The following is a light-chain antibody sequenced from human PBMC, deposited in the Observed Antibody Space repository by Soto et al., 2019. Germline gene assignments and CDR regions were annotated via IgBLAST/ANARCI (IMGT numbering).Light chain of an antibody. V-gene: IGLV3-21*04. CDR3: QVWDSSSDHPEVV. CDR1: NIGSKS. CDR2: YDS. Sequence: SYELTQPPSVSVAPGKTARITCGGNNIGSKSVHWYQQKPGQAPVLVIYYDSDRPSGIPERFSGSNSGNTATLTISRVEAGDEADYYCQVWDSSSDHPEVVFGGGTK. J-gene: IGLJ2*01.